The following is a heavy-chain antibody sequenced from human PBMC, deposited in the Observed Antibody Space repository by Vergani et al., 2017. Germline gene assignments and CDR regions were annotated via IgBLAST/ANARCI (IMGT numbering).Heavy chain of an antibody. V-gene: IGHV3-7*03. J-gene: IGHJ5*02. D-gene: IGHD5-18*01. CDR1: RFTFSTYG. CDR3: AKGVNVDTPSDGP. Sequence: VQLVESGGGVVQPGRSLRLSCAASRFTFSTYGMHWVRQAPGKGLEWVANIKQDGSEKYYVDSVKGRFTISRDNSKNTLYLQMNSLRAEDTAVYYCAKGVNVDTPSDGPWGQGTLVTVSS. CDR2: IKQDGSEK.